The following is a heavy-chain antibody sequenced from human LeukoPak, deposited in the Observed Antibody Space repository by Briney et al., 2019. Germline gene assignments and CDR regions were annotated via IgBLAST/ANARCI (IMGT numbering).Heavy chain of an antibody. V-gene: IGHV1-8*03. CDR2: MNPNNGDS. Sequence: ASVRVSCMASGYTFTNYHINWVRQASGQGLEWMGWMNPNNGDSGYAQNLQGRVTITTDTSIGTAYMELRILRSDDTAVYFCARTTSMTASGYDYWGQGTLVTVSS. CDR3: ARTTSMTASGYDY. CDR1: GYTFTNYH. J-gene: IGHJ4*02. D-gene: IGHD4-17*01.